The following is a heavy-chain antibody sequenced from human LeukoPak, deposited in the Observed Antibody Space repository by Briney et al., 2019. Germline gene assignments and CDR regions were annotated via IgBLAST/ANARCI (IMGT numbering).Heavy chain of an antibody. J-gene: IGHJ4*02. CDR2: THHVGST. CDR1: VGSLSSDHC. CDR3: ARRILGAPYYFDY. D-gene: IGHD1-26*01. Sequence: KPSECLSLTCAVSVGSLSSDHCWSSVRQPPGKGLEWIAETHHVGSTNYNPSLKSRVTISADNSKNQFSLKLSSVTAADTAVYYCARRILGAPYYFDYWGQGTLVSVSA. V-gene: IGHV4-4*02.